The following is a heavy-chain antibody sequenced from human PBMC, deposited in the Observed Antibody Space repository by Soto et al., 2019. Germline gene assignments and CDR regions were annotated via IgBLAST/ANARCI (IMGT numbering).Heavy chain of an antibody. CDR2: ISGSGGRT. V-gene: IGHV3-23*01. Sequence: EVQLLESGGGLVQPGGSLSLSCAASGFTFSSYALSWVRQAPGKGLEWVSAISGSGGRTYYADSVKGRFTISRDNSKNTLYLQMNSLRAEDTAVYYCAPRGGTAMVKFDYWGQGTLVTVSS. CDR3: APRGGTAMVKFDY. CDR1: GFTFSSYA. J-gene: IGHJ4*02. D-gene: IGHD5-18*01.